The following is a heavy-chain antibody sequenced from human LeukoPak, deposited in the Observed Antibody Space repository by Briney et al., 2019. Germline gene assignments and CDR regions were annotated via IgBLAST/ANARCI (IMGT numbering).Heavy chain of an antibody. CDR2: ISAYNGNT. V-gene: IGHV1-18*01. CDR3: ARDNDKVVDH. CDR1: GYTFTSYG. Sequence: VASVKVSCKASGYTFTSYGISWVRQAPGQGLEWMGWISAYNGNTNYAQKLQGRVTMTTDTSTSTAYMELRGLEYDDTAIYYCARDNDKVVDHWGQGTLVTVSS. D-gene: IGHD1-1*01. J-gene: IGHJ4*01.